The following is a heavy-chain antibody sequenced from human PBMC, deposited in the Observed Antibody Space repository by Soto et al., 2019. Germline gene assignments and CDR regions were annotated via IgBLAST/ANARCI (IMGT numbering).Heavy chain of an antibody. CDR2: INSDGSST. V-gene: IGHV3-74*01. CDR1: GFTFSSYW. D-gene: IGHD3-22*01. J-gene: IGHJ2*01. Sequence: EVQLVESGGGLVQPGGSLRLSCAASGFTFSSYWMHWVRQAPGKGLVWVSRINSDGSSTSYADSVKGRFTISRDNAKNTXYXXMNSLRAEDTAVYYCARATPMRSGGYYSPYWYFDLWGRGTLVTVSS. CDR3: ARATPMRSGGYYSPYWYFDL.